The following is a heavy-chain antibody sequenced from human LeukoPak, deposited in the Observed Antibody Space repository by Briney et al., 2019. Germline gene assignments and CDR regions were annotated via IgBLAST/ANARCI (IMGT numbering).Heavy chain of an antibody. CDR2: INHFGST. CDR3: ARGYRAPQTFYSYHYFDS. Sequence: SSETLSLTCAVHGGSFSGYYWSWIRQPPGKGLEWIGEINHFGSTNYNPSLKSRVTISGDTSKNQFSLKVNSVTAADTAVYYCARGYRAPQTFYSYHYFDSWAQGILVTVSS. V-gene: IGHV4-34*01. D-gene: IGHD5-18*01. CDR1: GGSFSGYY. J-gene: IGHJ4*02.